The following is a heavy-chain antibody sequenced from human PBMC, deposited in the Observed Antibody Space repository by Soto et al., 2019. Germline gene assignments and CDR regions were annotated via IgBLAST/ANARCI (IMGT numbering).Heavy chain of an antibody. CDR2: IKSKTDGGTT. CDR3: TTVVSSGFGELSFDYPSDYYYGMDV. D-gene: IGHD3-10*01. J-gene: IGHJ6*02. Sequence: GGSLRLSCAASGFTFSNAWMNWVRQAPGKGLEWVGRIKSKTDGGTTDYAAPVKGRFTISRDDSKNTLYLQMNSLKTGDTAVYYCTTVVSSGFGELSFDYPSDYYYGMDVWGQGTTVTVSS. CDR1: GFTFSNAW. V-gene: IGHV3-15*07.